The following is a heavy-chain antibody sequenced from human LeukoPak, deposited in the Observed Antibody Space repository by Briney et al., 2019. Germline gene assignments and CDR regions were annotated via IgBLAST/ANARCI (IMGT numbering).Heavy chain of an antibody. V-gene: IGHV4-59*01. CDR1: GDSISSYY. D-gene: IGHD2-2*01. Sequence: SETLSLTCTVSGDSISSYYWSWIRQPPGKGLEWIGYIYYSGSTIYNPSLKSRVTISVDTSKNQFSLKLNSVTAADTAVYYCARLEVIPAAFAFYYYYYMDVWGKGTTVTVSS. J-gene: IGHJ6*03. CDR2: IYYSGST. CDR3: ARLEVIPAAFAFYYYYYMDV.